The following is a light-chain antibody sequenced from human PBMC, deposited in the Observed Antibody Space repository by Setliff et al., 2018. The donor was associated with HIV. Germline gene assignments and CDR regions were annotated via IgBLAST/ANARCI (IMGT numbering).Light chain of an antibody. CDR1: TSNIGAGYD. Sequence: PGPTVAISCTGTTSNIGAGYDVHWYQQFPGEAPRLLIYRNVNRPSGVPDRYSGSKSGTSASLAITGLQAEDEALYYCQSFDNTLGASGVFGGGTKVTVL. J-gene: IGLJ3*02. CDR3: QSFDNTLGASGV. V-gene: IGLV1-40*01. CDR2: RNV.